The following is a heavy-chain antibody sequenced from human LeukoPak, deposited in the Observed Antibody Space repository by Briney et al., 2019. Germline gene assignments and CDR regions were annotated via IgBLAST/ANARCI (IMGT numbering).Heavy chain of an antibody. CDR2: ISGSGSST. CDR3: AKAKGVSYFPLH. V-gene: IGHV3-23*01. Sequence: PGGSLRLSCAASGFSVRTNYMSWVRQAPGKGLEWVSTISGSGSSTYYADSVKGRFTISGDNSKNTLSLQMNSLRAEDTAVYYCAKAKGVSYFPLHWGQGTLVTVSS. J-gene: IGHJ4*02. CDR1: GFSVRTNY. D-gene: IGHD2-21*01.